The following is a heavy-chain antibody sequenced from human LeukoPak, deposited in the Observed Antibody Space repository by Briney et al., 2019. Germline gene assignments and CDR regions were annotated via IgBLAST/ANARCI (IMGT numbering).Heavy chain of an antibody. D-gene: IGHD6-19*01. Sequence: KPSEILSLTCTVSGGSISSYYWSWIRQPPGKGLEWIGYIYYSGSTNYNPSLKSRVTISVDTSKNQFSLKLSSVTAADTAVYYCARAYSSGWYYFDYWGQGTLVTVSS. CDR2: IYYSGST. J-gene: IGHJ4*02. CDR3: ARAYSSGWYYFDY. CDR1: GGSISSYY. V-gene: IGHV4-59*01.